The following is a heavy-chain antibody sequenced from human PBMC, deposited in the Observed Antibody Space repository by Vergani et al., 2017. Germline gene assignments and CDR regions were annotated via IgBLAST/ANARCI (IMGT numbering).Heavy chain of an antibody. CDR1: GFTFSSYA. Sequence: QVQLVESGGGVVQPGRSLRLSCAASGFTFSSYAMHWVRQAPGTGLEWVAVTSYDGGNKYYADSVKGRFTISRDNSKNTLYLQMNSLRAEDTAVYYCARGSDSYDILTGFFGGLDYWGQGTLVPVSS. D-gene: IGHD3-9*01. V-gene: IGHV3-30*04. CDR2: TSYDGGNK. CDR3: ARGSDSYDILTGFFGGLDY. J-gene: IGHJ4*02.